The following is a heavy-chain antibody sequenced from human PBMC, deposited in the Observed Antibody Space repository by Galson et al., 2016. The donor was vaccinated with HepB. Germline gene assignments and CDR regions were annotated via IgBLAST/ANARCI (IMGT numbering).Heavy chain of an antibody. CDR2: INPNSGGT. CDR3: ARAGVGNSFDY. J-gene: IGHJ4*02. V-gene: IGHV1-2*05. D-gene: IGHD3-10*01. CDR1: GNTFTGYY. Sequence: SVKVSCKASGNTFTGYYMHWVRQAPGQGFEWMGRINPNSGGTDFAQNFQGRVTKTRDTSISTAYMELSSLRSDDTGVYYCARAGVGNSFDYWGQGTLVAVSS.